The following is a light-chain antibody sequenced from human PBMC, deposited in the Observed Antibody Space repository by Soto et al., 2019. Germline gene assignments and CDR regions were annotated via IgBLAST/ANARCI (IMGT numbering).Light chain of an antibody. CDR2: GAS. CDR3: QQYGSSRWT. V-gene: IGKV3-20*01. Sequence: EIVLTQSPGTLSLSPGERATLSCRASQSVSSSYLAWYQQKPGQAPRLLIYGASSRATGIPDRLSGSGSGTDFTLTISRLEPEDFAVDYCQQYGSSRWTFGQGTKVDIK. CDR1: QSVSSSY. J-gene: IGKJ1*01.